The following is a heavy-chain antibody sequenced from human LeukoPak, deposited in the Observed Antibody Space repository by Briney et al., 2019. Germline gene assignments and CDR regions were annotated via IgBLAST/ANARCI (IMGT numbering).Heavy chain of an antibody. D-gene: IGHD1-26*01. V-gene: IGHV3-48*03. CDR2: ISASDTSI. CDR1: GFTLSSYE. J-gene: IGHJ4*02. Sequence: GGSLRLSCAASGFTLSSYEMNWVRQAPGKGLEWVSYISASDTSIYYADSVKGRFTFSRDNAKNSVYLQMNSLRAEDTALYYCARAVEGTTYFDYWGLGTLVTVSS. CDR3: ARAVEGTTYFDY.